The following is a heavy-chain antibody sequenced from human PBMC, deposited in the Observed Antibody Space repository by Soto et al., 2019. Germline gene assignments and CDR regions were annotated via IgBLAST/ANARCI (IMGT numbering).Heavy chain of an antibody. Sequence: RLSCAASGFSFSSYAMHWVRQTPGKGLEWVAVISYDGGNTYYADSVKGRFTISRDSSKSTVYLHMNSLRDEDRAVYYCARAAITGNFWRASYKYYRAQH. CDR3: ARAAITGNFWRASYKYYRAQH. CDR1: GFSFSSYA. D-gene: IGHD3-3*01. J-gene: IGHJ1*01. CDR2: ISYDGGNT. V-gene: IGHV3-30-3*01.